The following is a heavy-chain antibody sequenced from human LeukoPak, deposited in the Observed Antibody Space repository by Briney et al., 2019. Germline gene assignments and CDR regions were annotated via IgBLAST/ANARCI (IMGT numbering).Heavy chain of an antibody. CDR3: ARDRLFGNLPDY. Sequence: ETGGSLRLSCAASGFTFSSYEMNWVRQAPGKGLEWISYISSGGSSISYADSVKGRFTISRDNAKNSLNLQMNSLRAEDTAVYYCARDRLFGNLPDYWGQGTLVTVSS. J-gene: IGHJ4*02. CDR1: GFTFSSYE. D-gene: IGHD1-7*01. V-gene: IGHV3-48*03. CDR2: ISSGGSSI.